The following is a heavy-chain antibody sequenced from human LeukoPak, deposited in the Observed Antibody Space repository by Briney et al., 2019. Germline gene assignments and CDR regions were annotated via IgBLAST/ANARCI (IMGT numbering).Heavy chain of an antibody. D-gene: IGHD1-1*01. CDR1: GYTFTSYY. Sequence: GASVKVSCKASGYTFTSYYMHWVRQAPGQGLEWMGWINPNSGGTNYAQKFQGRVTMTRDTSISTAYMELSRLRSDDTAVYYCAREELETSNYHYYYYMDVWGKGTTVTVSS. V-gene: IGHV1-2*02. CDR3: AREELETSNYHYYYYMDV. CDR2: INPNSGGT. J-gene: IGHJ6*03.